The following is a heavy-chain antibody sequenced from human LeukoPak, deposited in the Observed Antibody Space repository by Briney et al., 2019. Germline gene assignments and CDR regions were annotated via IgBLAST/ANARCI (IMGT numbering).Heavy chain of an antibody. V-gene: IGHV4-39*01. D-gene: IGHD2-21*01. CDR3: ARPTVPAYCGGDCYYYFDY. CDR2: IYYSGST. CDR1: GGSISSSSYY. Sequence: SETLSLTCTVSGGSISSSSYYWGWIRQPPGKGLEWIGSIYYSGSTYYNPSLKSRVTISVDTSKNQFSLKLSSVTAADTAVYYCARPTVPAYCGGDCYYYFDYWGQGTLVTVSS. J-gene: IGHJ4*02.